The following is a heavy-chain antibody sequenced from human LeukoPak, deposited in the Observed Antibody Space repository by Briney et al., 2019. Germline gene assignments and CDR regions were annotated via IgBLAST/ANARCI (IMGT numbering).Heavy chain of an antibody. D-gene: IGHD4-23*01. CDR3: ARGWLAETTVVTPYNY. CDR1: GGTFSSYA. CDR2: IIPIFGTA. V-gene: IGHV1-69*01. J-gene: IGHJ4*02. Sequence: SVKVSCKASGGTFSSYAISWVRQAPGQGLEWMGGIIPIFGTANYAQKFQGRVTITADESTSTAYMELSSLRSDDAAVYYCARGWLAETTVVTPYNYWGQGTLVTVSS.